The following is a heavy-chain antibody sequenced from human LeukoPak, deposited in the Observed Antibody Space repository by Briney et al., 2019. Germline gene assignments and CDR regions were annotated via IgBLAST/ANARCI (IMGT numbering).Heavy chain of an antibody. CDR1: GFTFSSYG. D-gene: IGHD3-10*01. CDR2: IWYDGSNK. Sequence: GRSLRLSCAASGFTFSSYGMHWVRQAPGKGLEGVAVIWYDGSNKYYADSVRGRFTISRDNSKNTLYLQMNSLRAEDTAVYYCARGTMVRGVIIYRNWFDPWGQGTLVTVSS. CDR3: ARGTMVRGVIIYRNWFDP. J-gene: IGHJ5*02. V-gene: IGHV3-33*01.